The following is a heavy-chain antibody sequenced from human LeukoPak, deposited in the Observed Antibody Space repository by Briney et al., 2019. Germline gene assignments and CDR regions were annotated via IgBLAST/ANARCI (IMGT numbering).Heavy chain of an antibody. Sequence: SETLSLTCTVSGGSISSGGYYWSWIRQHPGKGLEWIGYIYYSGSTYHNPSLKSRVTISVDTSKNQFSLKLSSVTAADTAVYYCARAMVRGSMDVWGQGTTVTVSS. D-gene: IGHD3-10*01. CDR3: ARAMVRGSMDV. CDR1: GGSISSGGYY. J-gene: IGHJ6*02. V-gene: IGHV4-31*03. CDR2: IYYSGST.